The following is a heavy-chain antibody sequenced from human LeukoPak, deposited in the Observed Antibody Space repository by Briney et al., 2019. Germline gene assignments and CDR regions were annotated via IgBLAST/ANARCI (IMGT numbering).Heavy chain of an antibody. D-gene: IGHD3-16*01. CDR1: GFTFSSYG. CDR3: ARGIGLGGPFNY. J-gene: IGHJ4*02. V-gene: IGHV3-23*01. CDR2: ISGGGGST. Sequence: GGSLRLSCAASGFTFSSYGMSWVRQAPGKGLEWVSAISGGGGSTYYADSVKGRFTISRDNSKNTLYLQMNSLRAEDTAVYYCARGIGLGGPFNYWGQGTLVTVSS.